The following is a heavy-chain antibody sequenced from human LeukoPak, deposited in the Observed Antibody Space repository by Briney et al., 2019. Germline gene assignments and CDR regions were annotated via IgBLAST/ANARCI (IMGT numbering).Heavy chain of an antibody. V-gene: IGHV3-9*01. D-gene: IGHD6-19*01. Sequence: GGSLRLSCAASGFRFDDYAMHWVRQAPGKGLEWVSSISWNSGSIVYADSVKGRFAISRDNAKNSLYLQMHSLRPEDTALYYCAKDSVAVAGDFDYWGQGTLVTVSS. J-gene: IGHJ4*02. CDR3: AKDSVAVAGDFDY. CDR2: ISWNSGSI. CDR1: GFRFDDYA.